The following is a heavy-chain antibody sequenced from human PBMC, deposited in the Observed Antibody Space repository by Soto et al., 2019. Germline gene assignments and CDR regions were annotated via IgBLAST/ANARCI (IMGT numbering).Heavy chain of an antibody. CDR1: GFTFDDYA. V-gene: IGHV3-9*01. J-gene: IGHJ6*03. CDR2: ISWNSGSI. D-gene: IGHD3-10*01. CDR3: AKDTALWFGELSGMDV. Sequence: EVQLVESGGGLAQPGRSLRLSCAASGFTFDDYAMHWVRQAPGKGLEWVSGISWNSGSIGYADSVKGRFTISRDNAKNSLYLQMNSLRAEDTALYYCAKDTALWFGELSGMDVWGKGTTVTVSS.